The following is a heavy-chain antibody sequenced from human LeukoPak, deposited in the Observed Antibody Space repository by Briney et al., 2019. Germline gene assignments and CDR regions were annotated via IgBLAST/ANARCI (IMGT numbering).Heavy chain of an antibody. D-gene: IGHD1-26*01. J-gene: IGHJ4*02. Sequence: SETLSLTCTVSGGSISSSDYYWGWIRQPPGKGLEWIGEINHSGSTNYNPSLKSRVTISVDTSKNQFSLKLRSVTAADTAVYYCARGPYSGSYEIRYWGQGTLVTVSS. CDR1: GGSISSSDYY. CDR2: INHSGST. CDR3: ARGPYSGSYEIRY. V-gene: IGHV4-39*07.